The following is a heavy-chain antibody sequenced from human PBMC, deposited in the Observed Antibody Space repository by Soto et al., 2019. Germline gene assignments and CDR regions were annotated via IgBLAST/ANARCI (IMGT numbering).Heavy chain of an antibody. Sequence: PSETLSLTCTVSGGSISSGGYYWSWIRQHPGKGLEWIGYIYYSGSTYYNPSLKSRVTISVDTSKNQFSLKLSSVTAADTAAYYCARARALYCSSTSCYGRGHWFDPWGQGTLVTVSS. CDR1: GGSISSGGYY. J-gene: IGHJ5*02. D-gene: IGHD2-2*01. CDR2: IYYSGST. V-gene: IGHV4-31*03. CDR3: ARARALYCSSTSCYGRGHWFDP.